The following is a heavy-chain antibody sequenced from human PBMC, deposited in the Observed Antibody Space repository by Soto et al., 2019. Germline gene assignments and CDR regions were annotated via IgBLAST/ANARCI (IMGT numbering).Heavy chain of an antibody. J-gene: IGHJ6*02. CDR1: GGSISSSNW. D-gene: IGHD2-8*01. CDR2: IYHSGST. CDR3: ARVGRTKGTLPPRYYYGMDV. Sequence: QVQLQESGPGLVKPSGTLSLTCAVSGGSISSSNWWSWVRQPPGKGLEWIGEIYHSGSTNYNPSLKSRVTISVDKSKNQFSLKLSSVTAADTAVYYCARVGRTKGTLPPRYYYGMDVWGQGTTVTVSS. V-gene: IGHV4-4*02.